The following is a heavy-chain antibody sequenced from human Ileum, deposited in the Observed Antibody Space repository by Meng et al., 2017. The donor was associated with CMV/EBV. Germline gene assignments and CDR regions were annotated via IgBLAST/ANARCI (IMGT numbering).Heavy chain of an antibody. V-gene: IGHV3-23*03. CDR2: IYSGGSST. D-gene: IGHD2-2*02. CDR1: GFTFSSYA. CDR3: AKAGYCSSTSCYTPMPYYYYGMDV. Sequence: GESLKISCAASGFTFSSYAMSWVRQAPGKGLEWVSVIYSGGSSTYYADSVKGRFTISRDNSKNTLYLQMNSLRAEDTAVYYCAKAGYCSSTSCYTPMPYYYYGMDVWGQGTTVPSP. J-gene: IGHJ6*02.